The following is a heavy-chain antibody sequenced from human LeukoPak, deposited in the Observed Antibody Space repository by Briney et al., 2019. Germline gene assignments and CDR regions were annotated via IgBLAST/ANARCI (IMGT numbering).Heavy chain of an antibody. CDR3: AKEGGYLTGPIGDAFDI. V-gene: IGHV3-30*18. Sequence: GRSLRLSCAASGFTFSSYAMHWVRQAPGKGLEWVAVISYDGSDKYYVDSVKGRFTISRDNSKNTLYLQMNSLRAEDTAVYYCAKEGGYLTGPIGDAFDIWGQGTMVAVSS. CDR1: GFTFSSYA. D-gene: IGHD3-9*01. J-gene: IGHJ3*02. CDR2: ISYDGSDK.